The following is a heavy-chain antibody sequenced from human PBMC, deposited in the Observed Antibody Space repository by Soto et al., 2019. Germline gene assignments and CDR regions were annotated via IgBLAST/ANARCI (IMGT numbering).Heavy chain of an antibody. CDR2: IIPIFGTS. CDR1: GDTFRSYG. CDR3: TRDPGSATAMRRYKYGMDV. Sequence: QVQLLQSGAEAKKPGSSVTVSCKVSGDTFRSYGISWVRQAPGQGLEWMGGIIPIFGTSHYAQKFQGRVTMTADKSTNKAYMELNSLRFEDTAVYYCTRDPGSATAMRRYKYGMDVWGQGTTITVSS. V-gene: IGHV1-69*06. D-gene: IGHD2-2*01. J-gene: IGHJ6*02.